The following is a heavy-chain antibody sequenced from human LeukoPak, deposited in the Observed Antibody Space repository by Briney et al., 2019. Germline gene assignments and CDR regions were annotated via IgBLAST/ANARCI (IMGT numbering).Heavy chain of an antibody. J-gene: IGHJ4*02. CDR1: GGSISSYY. V-gene: IGHV4-59*01. Sequence: SESLSLTCTVSGGSISSYYWSSVRQPPGKGLEWIGYIYYSGSTNYNPSLKSRVTISVDTSKNQFFLKLSSMAAADTAVYYSARGDQLLLPYSFDYWGQGTLVTVSS. CDR2: IYYSGST. CDR3: ARGDQLLLPYSFDY. D-gene: IGHD2-2*01.